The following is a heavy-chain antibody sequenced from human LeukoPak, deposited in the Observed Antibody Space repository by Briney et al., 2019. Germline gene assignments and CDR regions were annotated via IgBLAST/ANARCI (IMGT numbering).Heavy chain of an antibody. CDR2: IRSKTDVGTT. D-gene: IGHD2-15*01. CDR1: GFTFSNAW. J-gene: IGHJ4*02. Sequence: GGSLRLSCAASGFTFSNAWMSWVRQAPGKGLEWVGRIRSKTDVGTTDYAAPVKGRFTISRDDSKNMLYLEMNSLRTEDTAVYYCTTDRVVVVAVTRLDYWGQGTLVTVSS. CDR3: TTDRVVVVAVTRLDY. V-gene: IGHV3-15*01.